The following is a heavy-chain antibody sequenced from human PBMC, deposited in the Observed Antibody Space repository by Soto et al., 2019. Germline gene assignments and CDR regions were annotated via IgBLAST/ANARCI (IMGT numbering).Heavy chain of an antibody. D-gene: IGHD6-6*01. CDR1: GYTFTGYY. CDR2: INPNSGGT. V-gene: IGHV1-2*04. J-gene: IGHJ6*02. Sequence: ASVKVSCKAPGYTFTGYYMHWVRQAPGQGIAGLGWINPNSGGTNYAQKFQGWVTMTRDTSTSTAYMELGRLRSDDTAVYYCARDTWYSSSSVIYGMDVWGQGTTVTVSS. CDR3: ARDTWYSSSSVIYGMDV.